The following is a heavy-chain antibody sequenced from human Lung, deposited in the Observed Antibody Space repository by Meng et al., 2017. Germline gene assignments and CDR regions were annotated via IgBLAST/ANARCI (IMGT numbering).Heavy chain of an antibody. CDR3: ARGPTTMAHDFDY. V-gene: IGHV4-34*01. D-gene: IGHD4-11*01. Sequence: QVQLQQGGTGRLKPSETLALTCCVSGGSFSDYYWSWIRQPPGKRLEWIGEINHSGSTNYNPSLESRATISVDTSQNNLSLKLSSVTAADSAVYYCARGPTTMAHDFDYWGQGTLVTVSS. J-gene: IGHJ4*02. CDR2: INHSGST. CDR1: GGSFSDYY.